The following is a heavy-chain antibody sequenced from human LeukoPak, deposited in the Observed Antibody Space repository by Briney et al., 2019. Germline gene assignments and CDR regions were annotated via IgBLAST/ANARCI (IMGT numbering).Heavy chain of an antibody. J-gene: IGHJ3*02. CDR1: GYTFTGYY. CDR3: ARDLYGANSGAFDI. D-gene: IGHD4-23*01. Sequence: ASVKVSCKASGYTFTGYYMHWVRQAPGQGLEWMGWINPNSGGTNYAQKFQGRVTMTRDTSISTAYMELSSLRSEDTAVYSCARDLYGANSGAFDIRGQGTMVTVSS. V-gene: IGHV1-2*02. CDR2: INPNSGGT.